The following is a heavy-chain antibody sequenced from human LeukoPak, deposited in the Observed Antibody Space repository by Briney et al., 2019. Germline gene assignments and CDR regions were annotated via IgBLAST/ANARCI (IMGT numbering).Heavy chain of an antibody. CDR2: INHSGST. V-gene: IGHV4-34*01. CDR3: ARYCSGGSCSRGMDV. Sequence: PSETLSLTCAVYGGSFSGYYWSWIRQPPGKGLEWIGEINHSGSTNYNPSLKSRVTTSVDTSKNQFSLKLSSVTAADTAVYYCARYCSGGSCSRGMDVWGQGTTVTVSS. J-gene: IGHJ6*02. CDR1: GGSFSGYY. D-gene: IGHD2-15*01.